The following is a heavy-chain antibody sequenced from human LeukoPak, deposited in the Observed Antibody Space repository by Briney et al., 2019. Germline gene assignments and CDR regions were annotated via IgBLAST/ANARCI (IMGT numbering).Heavy chain of an antibody. CDR2: ISSSSSTI. Sequence: GGSLRLSCAASGFTFSSYSMNWVRQAPGKGLEWVSYISSSSSTIYYADSVKGRFTISRDNAKNSLYLQMNSLRAEDTAVYYCARDGGPTRRSYYYYYMDVWGKGTTVTVSS. CDR1: GFTFSSYS. CDR3: ARDGGPTRRSYYYYYMDV. D-gene: IGHD3-3*01. J-gene: IGHJ6*03. V-gene: IGHV3-48*01.